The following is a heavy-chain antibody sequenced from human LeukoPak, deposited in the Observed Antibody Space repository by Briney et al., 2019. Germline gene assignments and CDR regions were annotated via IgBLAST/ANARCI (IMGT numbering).Heavy chain of an antibody. V-gene: IGHV3-74*01. CDR2: IDTDGSDT. CDR1: GFTFSSYW. CDR3: ARDRGTVAFDI. J-gene: IGHJ3*02. D-gene: IGHD4-17*01. Sequence: GGSLRLSCAASGFTFSSYWMHWVRHAPGKGLLLVSRIDTDGSDTTYADSVKGRFTISRDNAKNTLYLQMNSLRAEDTAVYYCARDRGTVAFDIWGQGTMVTVSS.